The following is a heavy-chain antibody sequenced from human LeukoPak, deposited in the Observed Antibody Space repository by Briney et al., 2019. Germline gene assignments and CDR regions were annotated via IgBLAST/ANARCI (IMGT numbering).Heavy chain of an antibody. Sequence: AGGSLRLSCAASGFTFSSYWMHWVRRAPGKGLVWVSRINSDGSSTSYADSVKGRFTISRDNAKNTLYLQMNSLRAEDTAVYYCARGGRYCSGGSCYEEMDVWGKGTTVTVSS. V-gene: IGHV3-74*01. CDR2: INSDGSST. D-gene: IGHD2-15*01. CDR3: ARGGRYCSGGSCYEEMDV. J-gene: IGHJ6*04. CDR1: GFTFSSYW.